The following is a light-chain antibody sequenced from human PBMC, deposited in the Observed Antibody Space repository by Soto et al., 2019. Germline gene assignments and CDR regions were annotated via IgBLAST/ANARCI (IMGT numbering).Light chain of an antibody. Sequence: QSVLTQPASVSASPGQSITISCTGTSSDVGGYNYVSWYQHHPGKAPKLMIFDVSYRPSGASDRFSGSKSGNTASLTISGLQAEDEADYYCTSYTVSSTFVFGTGTKVTVL. CDR1: SSDVGGYNY. J-gene: IGLJ1*01. CDR3: TSYTVSSTFV. CDR2: DVS. V-gene: IGLV2-14*03.